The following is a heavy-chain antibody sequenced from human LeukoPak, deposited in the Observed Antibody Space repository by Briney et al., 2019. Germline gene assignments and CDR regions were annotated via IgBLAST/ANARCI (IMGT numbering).Heavy chain of an antibody. Sequence: SETLSLTCTVSGGSISSYYWSWIRQPPGKGLEWIGYIYYSGSTNYNPSLKSRVTISVDTSKNQFSLKLSSVTAADTAVYYCATSRVPAATTYYYYYMDVWGKGTTVTVSS. V-gene: IGHV4-59*01. D-gene: IGHD2-2*01. J-gene: IGHJ6*03. CDR3: ATSRVPAATTYYYYYMDV. CDR1: GGSISSYY. CDR2: IYYSGST.